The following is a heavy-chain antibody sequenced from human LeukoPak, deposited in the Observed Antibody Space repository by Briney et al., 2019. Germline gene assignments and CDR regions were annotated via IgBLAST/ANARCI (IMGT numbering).Heavy chain of an antibody. V-gene: IGHV4-39*07. Sequence: PSETLALTCSVSGGSISSSSYYWGWIRQPPGKGPEWIGSIDYNGDTYYKPSLKSRVTMSLDTSTNQFSLKLSSVTAADTAIYYCAATYSGNWEFDYWGQGTLVTVSS. CDR2: IDYNGDT. CDR1: GGSISSSSYY. J-gene: IGHJ4*02. D-gene: IGHD1-26*01. CDR3: AATYSGNWEFDY.